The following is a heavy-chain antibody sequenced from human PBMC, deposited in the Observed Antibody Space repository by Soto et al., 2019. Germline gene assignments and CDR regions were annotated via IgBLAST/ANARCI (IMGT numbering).Heavy chain of an antibody. CDR3: AHGSSIVGAPAFDY. D-gene: IGHD1-26*01. Sequence: QITLKESGPALVKPTQPLTLTCSFSGFSLSTSGVGVGWVRQAPGKALEWLTLFYWDDDRRYNPSLKSRLTFAKDTSRNPVVLTMTNMDPVDTATYYCAHGSSIVGAPAFDYWGQGILVTVSS. CDR1: GFSLSTSGVG. J-gene: IGHJ4*02. CDR2: FYWDDDR. V-gene: IGHV2-5*02.